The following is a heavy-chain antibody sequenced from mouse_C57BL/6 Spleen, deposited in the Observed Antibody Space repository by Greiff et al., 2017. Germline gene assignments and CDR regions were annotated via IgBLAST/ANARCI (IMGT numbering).Heavy chain of an antibody. Sequence: VQLKESGTVLARPGASVKMSCKTSGYPFTSYWMHWVKQRPGQGLEWIGAIYPGHSDTSFQQKFKGKATLTAVTSASTAYRELSSLTNEDSAVYYCAYYYGLPYWGQGTTLTVSS. CDR1: GYPFTSYW. V-gene: IGHV1-5*01. J-gene: IGHJ2*01. D-gene: IGHD1-1*01. CDR3: AYYYGLPY. CDR2: IYPGHSDT.